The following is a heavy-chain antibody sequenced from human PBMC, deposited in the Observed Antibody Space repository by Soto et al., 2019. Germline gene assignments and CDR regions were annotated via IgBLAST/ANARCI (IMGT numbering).Heavy chain of an antibody. CDR2: IWYDGSNK. CDR3: ARDRRFLEGLDY. CDR1: GFTFTSYG. J-gene: IGHJ4*02. D-gene: IGHD3-3*01. V-gene: IGHV3-33*01. Sequence: QMHLVESGGGVVQPGRSLTLSCVASGFTFTSYGIHWVRQAPGKGLEWVAVIWYDGSNKYYGDSVKGRFSISRDNSKNTVYLQMTSLRAEDTAVYYCARDRRFLEGLDYWGQGPLVSVSS.